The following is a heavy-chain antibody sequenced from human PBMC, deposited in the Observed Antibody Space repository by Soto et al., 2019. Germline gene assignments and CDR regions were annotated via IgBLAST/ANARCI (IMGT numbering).Heavy chain of an antibody. CDR2: TYYKSKWYN. V-gene: IGHV6-1*01. CDR1: GDSVSRNSGA. Sequence: SQTLSLTCAISGDSVSRNSGAWNWIRQSPSRGLEWLGRTYYKSKWYNDYAESVKSRITINPDTSKNQFSLQLNSVSPEDTAVYYCAREYIVWLSHSGGWYPLARYYGMDVWGQGTTVTVSS. CDR3: AREYIVWLSHSGGWYPLARYYGMDV. D-gene: IGHD6-19*01. J-gene: IGHJ6*02.